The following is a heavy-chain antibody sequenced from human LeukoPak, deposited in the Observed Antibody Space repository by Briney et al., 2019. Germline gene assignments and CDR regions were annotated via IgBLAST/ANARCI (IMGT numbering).Heavy chain of an antibody. J-gene: IGHJ6*03. CDR3: AKDIDYYGSGSYMDA. CDR2: ISWDGGST. Sequence: GGSLRLSCAASGFTFDDYAMHWVRQAPGKGLEWGSLISWDGGSTYYADSVKGRFTISRDNSKNSLYLQMNSLRAEDTALYYCAKDIDYYGSGSYMDAWGKGTTVTVSS. V-gene: IGHV3-43D*03. D-gene: IGHD3-10*01. CDR1: GFTFDDYA.